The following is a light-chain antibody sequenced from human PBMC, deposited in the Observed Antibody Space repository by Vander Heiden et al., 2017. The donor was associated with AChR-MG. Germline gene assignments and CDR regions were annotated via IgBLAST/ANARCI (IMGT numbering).Light chain of an antibody. J-gene: IGKJ4*01. CDR1: ENIKNY. CDR3: QQTYSSPL. CDR2: AIS. Sequence: IQMAQSPSSLSASVGDRVTISCRASENIKNYLNWYQHKPGQAPKLQIYAISTLQSGVPSRFSGSGSGTDFTLTISSLQPEDLATYYCQQTYSSPLFGGGTKVEIK. V-gene: IGKV1-39*01.